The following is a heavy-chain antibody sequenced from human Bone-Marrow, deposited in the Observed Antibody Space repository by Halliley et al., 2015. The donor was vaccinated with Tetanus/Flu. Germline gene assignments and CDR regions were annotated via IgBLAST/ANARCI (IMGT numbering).Heavy chain of an antibody. V-gene: IGHV4-30-4*01. CDR3: ASHWAGHHMRGL. CDR2: IYYSGST. Sequence: TLSLTCAVSGVSISSGGYYWSWVRQPPGQGLEWIGYIYYSGSTYYSPSLKSRVTISLDTSTNQFSLRLTSVTAADTAVYYCASHWAGHHMRGLWGQGTLVTVSS. D-gene: IGHD6-19*01. CDR1: GVSISSGGYY. J-gene: IGHJ4*02.